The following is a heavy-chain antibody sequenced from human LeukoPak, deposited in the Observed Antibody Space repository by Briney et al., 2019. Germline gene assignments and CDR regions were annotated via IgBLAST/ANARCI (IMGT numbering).Heavy chain of an antibody. Sequence: GASVKVSCKASGYIFTGYYMYWVRQAPGQGLEWMGWIYPYTGGTDSAQKFQGRITMTRDTSISTAYMELSRLRSDDTAVYYCASYYGEAPPYWGQGPLVIVSS. CDR2: IYPYTGGT. V-gene: IGHV1-2*02. J-gene: IGHJ4*02. D-gene: IGHD4-17*01. CDR1: GYIFTGYY. CDR3: ASYYGEAPPY.